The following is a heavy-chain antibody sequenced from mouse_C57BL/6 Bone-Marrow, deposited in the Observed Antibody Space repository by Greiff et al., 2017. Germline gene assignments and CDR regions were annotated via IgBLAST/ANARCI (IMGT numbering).Heavy chain of an antibody. D-gene: IGHD1-1*01. Sequence: QVQLQQPGAELVRPGSSVKLSCKASGYTFTSYWMDWVKQRPGQGLEWIGNIYPSDSETHYNQKFTDKATLTVDKSSSTAYLQLSSLTSEDSAVYYCARLYYCYSSSYRAWFAYWGQGTLVTVSS. V-gene: IGHV1-61*01. CDR2: IYPSDSET. CDR3: ARLYYCYSSSYRAWFAY. J-gene: IGHJ3*01. CDR1: GYTFTSYW.